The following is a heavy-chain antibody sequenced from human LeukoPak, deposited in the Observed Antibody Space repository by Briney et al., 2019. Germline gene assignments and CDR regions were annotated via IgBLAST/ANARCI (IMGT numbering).Heavy chain of an antibody. CDR3: ARHLLTPGGSYYFDF. J-gene: IGHJ4*02. CDR1: GYSFTSYW. Sequence: GESLKISCKGSGYSFTSYWIGWVRQMPGKGLEWMGIIYSPSFQGQVTISADKSISTAYLQWSSLKASDTAMYYCARHLLTPGGSYYFDFWGQGTLVTVSS. CDR2: IY. D-gene: IGHD1-26*01. V-gene: IGHV5-51*01.